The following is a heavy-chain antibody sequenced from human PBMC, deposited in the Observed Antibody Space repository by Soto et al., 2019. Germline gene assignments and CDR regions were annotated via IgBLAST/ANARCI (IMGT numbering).Heavy chain of an antibody. V-gene: IGHV3-30-3*01. CDR3: ARVPSSSGRAHFDY. J-gene: IGHJ4*02. CDR2: ISCDGGNK. Sequence: GGSLRLSCAASGFTFSNYAVTWVRQAPGKGLEWVAAISCDGGNKYYADSVKGRFTISRDNSKNTLYLQMNSLRAEDTAVYYCARVPSSSGRAHFDYWGQGTLVTVSS. CDR1: GFTFSNYA. D-gene: IGHD2-15*01.